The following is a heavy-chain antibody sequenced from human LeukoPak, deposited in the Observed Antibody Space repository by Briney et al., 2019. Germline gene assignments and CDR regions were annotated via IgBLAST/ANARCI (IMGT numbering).Heavy chain of an antibody. CDR1: GFTFGDYA. Sequence: GGSLRLSCTASGFTFGDYAMSWVRQAPGKGLEWVGSIRSKAYGGTTEYAASVKGRFTISRDDSKSIAYLQMNSLKTEDTAVYYCTREGFAAAGYVDYWGQGTLVTVSS. V-gene: IGHV3-49*04. D-gene: IGHD6-13*01. CDR3: TREGFAAAGYVDY. J-gene: IGHJ4*02. CDR2: IRSKAYGGTT.